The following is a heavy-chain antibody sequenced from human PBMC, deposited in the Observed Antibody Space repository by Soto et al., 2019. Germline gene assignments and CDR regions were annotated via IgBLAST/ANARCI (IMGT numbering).Heavy chain of an antibody. Sequence: ASVKFSCKASGYTFTNYGINWVRQAPGQGLEWVAWISGYNGNTNYAQKVQGRVTMTTDTSTSTAYMELRSLRSDDTAVYYCARDESTVVGPELDYWGQGTLVTVSS. CDR2: ISGYNGNT. CDR1: GYTFTNYG. V-gene: IGHV1-18*01. D-gene: IGHD2-2*01. J-gene: IGHJ4*02. CDR3: ARDESTVVGPELDY.